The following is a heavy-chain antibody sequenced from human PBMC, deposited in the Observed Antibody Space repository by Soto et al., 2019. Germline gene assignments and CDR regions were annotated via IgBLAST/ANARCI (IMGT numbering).Heavy chain of an antibody. CDR1: GYTFTSYG. CDR3: ARVIRGDYGLNNWFDP. D-gene: IGHD4-17*01. CDR2: ISAYNGNT. J-gene: IGHJ5*02. Sequence: ASVKVSCKASGYTFTSYGISWVRQAPGQGLEWMGWISAYNGNTNYAQKLQGRVTMTTDTSTSTAYMELRSLRSDDTAVYYCARVIRGDYGLNNWFDPWGQGTLVTVSS. V-gene: IGHV1-18*01.